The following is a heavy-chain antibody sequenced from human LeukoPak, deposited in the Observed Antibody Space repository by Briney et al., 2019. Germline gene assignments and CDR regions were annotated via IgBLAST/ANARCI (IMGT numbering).Heavy chain of an antibody. J-gene: IGHJ4*02. V-gene: IGHV3-20*04. CDR3: VRYDFWSGAKGGDY. D-gene: IGHD3-3*01. Sequence: GGSLRLSCVASGFTFDGYGMSWVRQAPEKGLEWVSSINWNGGSTAYVDSVKGRFTISRDNAKNSLYLQMNSLRAEDTALYYCVRYDFWSGAKGGDYWGQGTLVTVSS. CDR1: GFTFDGYG. CDR2: INWNGGST.